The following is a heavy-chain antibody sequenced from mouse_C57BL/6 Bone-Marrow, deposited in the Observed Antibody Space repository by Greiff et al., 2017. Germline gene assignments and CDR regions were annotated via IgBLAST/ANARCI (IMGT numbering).Heavy chain of an antibody. CDR3: ARLYDGHYYAMDY. CDR2: IYPGDGDT. J-gene: IGHJ4*01. V-gene: IGHV1-80*01. CDR1: GYAFSSYW. D-gene: IGHD2-3*01. Sequence: QVHVKQSGAELVKPGASVKISCKASGYAFSSYWMNWVKQRPGKGLEWIGQIYPGDGDTNYNGKFKGKATLTADKSSSTAYMQLSSLTSEDSAVYFCARLYDGHYYAMDYWGQGTSVTVSS.